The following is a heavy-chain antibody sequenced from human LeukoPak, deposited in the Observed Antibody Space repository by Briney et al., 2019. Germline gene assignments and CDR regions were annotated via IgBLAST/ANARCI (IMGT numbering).Heavy chain of an antibody. V-gene: IGHV4-59*01. Sequence: SETLSLTCTVSGGSISSYYWSWIRQPPGKGLEWIGYIYYSGSTNSNPSLKSRVTISVDTSKNQFSLKLSSVTAADTAVYYCARAPTTHYYYYMDVWGKGTTVTVSS. CDR1: GGSISSYY. J-gene: IGHJ6*03. CDR3: ARAPTTHYYYYMDV. CDR2: IYYSGST. D-gene: IGHD1-26*01.